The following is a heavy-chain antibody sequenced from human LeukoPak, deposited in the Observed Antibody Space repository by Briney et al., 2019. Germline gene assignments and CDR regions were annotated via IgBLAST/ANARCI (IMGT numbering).Heavy chain of an antibody. Sequence: GGSLRLSCAASGFTFSSYRMNWVRQAPGRGLEWVSSISSSSSYIYYADSVKGRFTISRDNAKNSQDLQMNSLRAEDTAVYYCARDPWTNSDYDGFDYWGQGTLVTVSS. CDR2: ISSSSSYI. CDR1: GFTFSSYR. D-gene: IGHD5-12*01. CDR3: ARDPWTNSDYDGFDY. V-gene: IGHV3-21*01. J-gene: IGHJ4*02.